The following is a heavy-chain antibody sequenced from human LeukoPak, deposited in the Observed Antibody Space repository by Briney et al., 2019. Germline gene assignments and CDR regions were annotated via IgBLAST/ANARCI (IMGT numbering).Heavy chain of an antibody. J-gene: IGHJ4*02. CDR2: NYYSGNT. V-gene: IGHV4-39*01. D-gene: IGHD6-19*01. CDR1: GGSLSSSSYY. Sequence: SETLSLTCTVSGGSLSSSSYYWGWIRQPPGKGLEWIGYNYYSGNTYYNPSLKSRVTISVDTSKNQFSLNLNSVTAADTAVYYCARGYASGWADFDYWGQGTLATVSS. CDR3: ARGYASGWADFDY.